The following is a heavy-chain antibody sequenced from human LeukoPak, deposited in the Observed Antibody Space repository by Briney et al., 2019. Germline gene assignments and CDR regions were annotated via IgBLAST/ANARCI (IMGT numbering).Heavy chain of an antibody. Sequence: PSETLSLTCAVYGGSFSGYYWSWIRQPPGKGLEWIGEINHSGSTNYNPSLKSRVTISVDTSKNQFSLKLSSVTAADTAVYYCAREDIVATVFDYWGQGTLVTVSS. CDR3: AREDIVATVFDY. CDR1: GGSFSGYY. CDR2: INHSGST. D-gene: IGHD5-12*01. V-gene: IGHV4-34*01. J-gene: IGHJ4*02.